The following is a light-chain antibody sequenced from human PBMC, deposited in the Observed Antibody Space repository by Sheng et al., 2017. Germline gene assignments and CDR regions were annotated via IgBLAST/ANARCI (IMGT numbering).Light chain of an antibody. CDR2: LERSGSY. CDR1: GGHRNYI. CDR3: ETWDSNSRV. V-gene: IGLV4-60*03. J-gene: IGLJ3*02. Sequence: QLVLTQSSSASASLGSSFNLTCSLSGGHRNYIITWHQQQPGKAPRYLMKLERSGSYNKGSGVPDRFSGSSSGTVRYLTISNLQSEDEADYYCETWDSNSRVFGGGTKLTVL.